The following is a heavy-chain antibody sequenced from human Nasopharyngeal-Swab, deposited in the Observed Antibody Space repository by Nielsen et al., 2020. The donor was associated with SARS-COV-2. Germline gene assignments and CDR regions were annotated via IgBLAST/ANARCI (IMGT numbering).Heavy chain of an antibody. CDR3: ARASQEMATTHYFDC. D-gene: IGHD5-24*01. CDR1: GGTFSSYA. V-gene: IGHV1-69*06. J-gene: IGHJ4*02. CDR2: IIPLFGTA. Sequence: SVKVSCKASGGTFSSYAISWVRQAPGQGLEWMGGIIPLFGTANYAQKFQGRVTITADKSTSTAYMELSSLRSEDTAVYYCARASQEMATTHYFDCWGQGTLVTVSS.